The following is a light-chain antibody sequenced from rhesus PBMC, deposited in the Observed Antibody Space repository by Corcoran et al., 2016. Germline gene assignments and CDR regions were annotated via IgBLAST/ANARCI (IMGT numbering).Light chain of an antibody. V-gene: IGKV1S9*01. CDR1: QTLRNY. CDR3: QQSYSYPFT. Sequence: DIQMTQSPSSLSASVGDRVTITCQASQTLRNYLNWYQQKPGKIPKLLIYGASRLQSGIPSRFSGCGSETDFTLTLSSLQPEDFATYYCQQSYSYPFTFGPGTKLDIK. CDR2: GAS. J-gene: IGKJ3*01.